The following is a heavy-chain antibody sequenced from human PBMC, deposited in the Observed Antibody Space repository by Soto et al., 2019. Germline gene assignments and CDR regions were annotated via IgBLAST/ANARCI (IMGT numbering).Heavy chain of an antibody. CDR3: ARGGYYGSGSYYNSHDY. CDR1: VGTFSSYA. CDR2: IIPIFGTA. V-gene: IGHV1-69*06. Sequence: QVQLVQSGAEVKKPGSSVKVSCKASVGTFSSYAISWVRQAPGQGLEWMGGIIPIFGTANYAQKFQGRVTITADKSTSTAYMELSSLRSEDTAVYYCARGGYYGSGSYYNSHDYWGQGTLVTVSS. J-gene: IGHJ4*02. D-gene: IGHD3-10*01.